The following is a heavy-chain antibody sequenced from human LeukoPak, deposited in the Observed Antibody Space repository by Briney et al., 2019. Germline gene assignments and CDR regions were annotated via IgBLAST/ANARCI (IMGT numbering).Heavy chain of an antibody. CDR3: ARGGADSGSPDLYFDY. D-gene: IGHD1-26*01. V-gene: IGHV4-59*01. CDR1: GDSISTYY. CDR2: IYYRVTS. Sequence: SETLSLTCTVSGDSISTYYWSWIRQPPGKGLEWIGYIYYRVTSDYNPSLKSRVTMSVDMSTRQISLKLSSVTAADTAVYYCARGGADSGSPDLYFDYWGQGTLVTVSS. J-gene: IGHJ4*02.